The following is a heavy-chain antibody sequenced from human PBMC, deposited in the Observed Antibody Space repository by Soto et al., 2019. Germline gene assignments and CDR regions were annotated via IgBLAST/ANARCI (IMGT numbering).Heavy chain of an antibody. D-gene: IGHD3-9*01. CDR2: IYYSGSI. CDR1: GGSISSYY. J-gene: IGHJ6*02. Sequence: SETLSLTCTVSGGSISSYYWSWIRQPPGKGLEWIGYIYYSGSINYNPSLKSRVTISVDTSKNQFSLKLSSVTAADTAVYYCARGATGYYYYGMDVWGQGTTVTVSS. V-gene: IGHV4-59*01. CDR3: ARGATGYYYYGMDV.